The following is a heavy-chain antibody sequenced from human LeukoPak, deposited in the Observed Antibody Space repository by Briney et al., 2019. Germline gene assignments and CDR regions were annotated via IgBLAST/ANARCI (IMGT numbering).Heavy chain of an antibody. V-gene: IGHV4-30-4*08. CDR3: ARGYCSSTICYYFDY. D-gene: IGHD2-2*01. CDR2: IYYSGST. J-gene: IGHJ4*02. Sequence: SETLSLTCTVSGGSISSGDYYWSWIRQPPGKGLEWIGYIYYSGSTYYNPYLKSRVTISVDTSKNQFSLKLSSVTAADTAVYYCARGYCSSTICYYFDYWGQGTLVTVSS. CDR1: GGSISSGDYY.